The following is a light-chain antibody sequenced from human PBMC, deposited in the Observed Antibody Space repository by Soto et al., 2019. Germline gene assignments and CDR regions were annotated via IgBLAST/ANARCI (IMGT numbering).Light chain of an antibody. Sequence: DIQMTQSPSTLSASVGDRVTITCRASQSISSWLAWYQQKPGKAPKLLIYDASSLESGFPSRFSGSGSGTEFTLTISSLQPDDFATYYCQQYNSYSGTFCQATQVAIK. CDR3: QQYNSYSGT. V-gene: IGKV1-5*01. CDR1: QSISSW. J-gene: IGKJ1*01. CDR2: DAS.